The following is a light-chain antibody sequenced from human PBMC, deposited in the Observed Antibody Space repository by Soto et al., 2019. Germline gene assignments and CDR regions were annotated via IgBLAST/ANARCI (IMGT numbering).Light chain of an antibody. V-gene: IGKV3-11*01. CDR2: DAS. CDR3: QQRNNWPLYT. Sequence: EIVLTQSPATLSLSPGERATLSCRASQSVSSYLAWYQQKPGQAPRLLIYDASSRATGIPARFSGSGSGTDFTLTISSLEPEAFAVYYCQQRNNWPLYTFGQGTKLEIK. CDR1: QSVSSY. J-gene: IGKJ2*01.